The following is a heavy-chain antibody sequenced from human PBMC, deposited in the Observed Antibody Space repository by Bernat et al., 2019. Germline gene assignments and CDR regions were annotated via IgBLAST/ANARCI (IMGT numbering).Heavy chain of an antibody. J-gene: IGHJ3*02. CDR3: VRDRQRGGPDALDI. CDR2: IDTAGDT. D-gene: IGHD6-25*01. Sequence: EVQLLESGGGLVQPGGSLRLSCAASGFRFSSHDMHWVRQTTGKGLEWVSAIDTAGDTYYPGSVKVPFTISRENAKYSLYLEMNSLGAGDTAVYLCVRDRQRGGPDALDIWGHGTMVTVSS. V-gene: IGHV3-13*01. CDR1: GFRFSSHD.